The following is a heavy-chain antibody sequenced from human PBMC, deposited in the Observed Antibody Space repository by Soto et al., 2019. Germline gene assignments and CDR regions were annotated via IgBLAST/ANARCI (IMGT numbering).Heavy chain of an antibody. CDR3: AKSRGSGTYYNPFDAFDL. V-gene: IGHV3-23*01. Sequence: EVQLLESGGGLVQPGGSLRLSCAASGFTFNNYAMNWVRQAPGKGLEWVSGISGSGGDTYNADSVKGRFTISRDNSKNTLFVQMNSLRPEDTAVYYCAKSRGSGTYYNPFDAFDLWGQGTLVTVSS. J-gene: IGHJ3*01. D-gene: IGHD3-10*01. CDR1: GFTFNNYA. CDR2: ISGSGGDT.